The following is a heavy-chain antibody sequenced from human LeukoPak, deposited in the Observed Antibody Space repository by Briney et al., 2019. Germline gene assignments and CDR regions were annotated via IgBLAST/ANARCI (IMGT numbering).Heavy chain of an antibody. CDR1: GGSISSSSYY. Sequence: SETLSLTCTVSGGSISSSSYYWGWLRQPPGKGLEWIGSIYYSGSTYYNPSLKSRVTISVDTSKNQFSLKLSSVTAADTAVYYCARGGGSHTWFDPWGQGTLVTVSS. CDR2: IYYSGST. CDR3: ARGGGSHTWFDP. D-gene: IGHD6-13*01. J-gene: IGHJ5*02. V-gene: IGHV4-39*01.